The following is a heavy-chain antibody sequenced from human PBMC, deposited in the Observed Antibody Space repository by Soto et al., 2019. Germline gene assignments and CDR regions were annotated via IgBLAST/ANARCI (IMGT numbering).Heavy chain of an antibody. CDR2: IIPILGIA. V-gene: IGHV1-69*08. CDR1: GGTFSSYT. D-gene: IGHD6-6*01. J-gene: IGHJ4*02. Sequence: QVQLVQSGAEVKKPGSSVKVSCKASGGTFSSYTISWVRQAPGQGLEWMGRIIPILGIANYAQKFQGRVTITADKSTSTAYMELSSLRSEDTSVYYCAIEGQLVPQFDYWGQGTLVTVSS. CDR3: AIEGQLVPQFDY.